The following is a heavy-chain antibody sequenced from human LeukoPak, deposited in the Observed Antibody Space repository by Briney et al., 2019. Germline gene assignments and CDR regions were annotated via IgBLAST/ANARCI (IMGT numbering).Heavy chain of an antibody. J-gene: IGHJ4*02. D-gene: IGHD3-22*01. V-gene: IGHV1-69*05. CDR2: IITLFGTT. Sequence: SVKVSCKASGGTFSRYAISWLRQAPGQGLEWMGRIITLFGTTNYAQKFQGRASITTDESTSTAYMDLSSLRSEDTAVYYCAGSDRANYYDTSGLFDYWGQGTPVTVSS. CDR3: AGSDRANYYDTSGLFDY. CDR1: GGTFSRYA.